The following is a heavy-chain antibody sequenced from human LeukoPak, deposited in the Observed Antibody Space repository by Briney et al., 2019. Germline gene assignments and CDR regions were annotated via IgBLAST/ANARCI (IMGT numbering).Heavy chain of an antibody. J-gene: IGHJ4*02. D-gene: IGHD4-11*01. CDR3: ARDRDTVTTLNSDY. CDR2: INPNSGGT. Sequence: ASVKVSCKASGGTFSSYAISWVRQAPGQGLEWMGWINPNSGGTNYAQKFQGRVTMTRDTSISTAYMELSRLRSDDTAVYYCARDRDTVTTLNSDYWGQGTLVTVSS. CDR1: GGTFSSYA. V-gene: IGHV1-2*02.